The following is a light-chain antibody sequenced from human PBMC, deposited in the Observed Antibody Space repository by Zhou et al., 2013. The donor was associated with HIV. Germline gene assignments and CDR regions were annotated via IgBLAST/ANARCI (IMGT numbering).Light chain of an antibody. J-gene: IGKJ4*01. Sequence: DIQMTQSPSSLSASVGDRVTITCRASQTISSFLNWYQHQPGKAPKLLICDASNLETGVPSRFSGSGSGTDFTFTISSLQPEDVATYYCQQYDNLPAAFGGGTKGGDQ. V-gene: IGKV1-33*01. CDR3: QQYDNLPAA. CDR1: QTISSF. CDR2: DAS.